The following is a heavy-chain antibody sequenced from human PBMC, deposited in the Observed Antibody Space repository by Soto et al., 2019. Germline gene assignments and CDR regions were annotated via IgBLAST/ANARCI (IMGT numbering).Heavy chain of an antibody. V-gene: IGHV1-69*13. CDR2: IIPIFGTA. J-gene: IGHJ4*02. D-gene: IGHD3-16*01. CDR1: GGTFSSYA. Sequence: SGKVSCKASGGTFSSYAISWVRQAPGQGLEWMGGIIPIFGTANYAQKFQGRVTITADESTSTAYMELSSLRSEDTAVYYCARNIVWGTDYFNYWGQGTLVTVSS. CDR3: ARNIVWGTDYFNY.